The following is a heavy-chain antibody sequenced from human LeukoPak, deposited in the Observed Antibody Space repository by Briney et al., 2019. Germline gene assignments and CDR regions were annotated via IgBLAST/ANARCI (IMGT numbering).Heavy chain of an antibody. CDR2: IRYDGSNK. J-gene: IGHJ3*02. Sequence: GGSLRLSCAASGFTFSSYGMHWVRQAPGKGLEWVAFIRYDGSNKYYADSVKGRLTISRDNSKNTLYLQMNSLRAEDTAVYYCAKDPLWFGELLDSQYAFDIWGQGTMVTVSS. V-gene: IGHV3-30*02. D-gene: IGHD3-10*01. CDR3: AKDPLWFGELLDSQYAFDI. CDR1: GFTFSSYG.